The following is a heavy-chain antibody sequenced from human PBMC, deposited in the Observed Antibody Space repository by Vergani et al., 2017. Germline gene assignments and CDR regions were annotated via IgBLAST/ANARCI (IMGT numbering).Heavy chain of an antibody. CDR3: ARDSPGFGYGY. Sequence: QVQLQESGPGLVKPSETLSLTCTVSGGSISSYYWSWIRQPPGKGLEWIGYIYYSGSTNYNPSLTSRVTISVDTSKNQFSRKLSSVTASDTAVYYCARDSPGFGYGYWGQGTLVTVSS. D-gene: IGHD5-18*01. CDR2: IYYSGST. CDR1: GGSISSYY. J-gene: IGHJ4*02. V-gene: IGHV4-59*01.